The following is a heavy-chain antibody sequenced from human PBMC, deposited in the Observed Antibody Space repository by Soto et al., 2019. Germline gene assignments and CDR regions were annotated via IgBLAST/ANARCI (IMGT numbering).Heavy chain of an antibody. Sequence: QVQLVQSGAEVKKPGSSVKVSCQASGGTFNNFAFTWVRQAPGQGLEWLGGIMPVFHTTNIAQTFQDRITVTADDFTTTVYMEMTSLRYADTAVYYCATATLSPGPATRYHYGMDVWGQGTTVTVSS. CDR1: GGTFNNFA. J-gene: IGHJ6*02. CDR2: IMPVFHTT. CDR3: ATATLSPGPATRYHYGMDV. V-gene: IGHV1-69*01. D-gene: IGHD6-25*01.